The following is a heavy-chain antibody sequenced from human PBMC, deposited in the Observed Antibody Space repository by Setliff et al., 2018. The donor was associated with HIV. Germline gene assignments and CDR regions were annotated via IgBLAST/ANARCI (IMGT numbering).Heavy chain of an antibody. V-gene: IGHV1-18*01. CDR3: ATATGYSSGWSKNFDY. CDR2: ISAYNGNT. CDR1: GYTFTSHG. Sequence: GASVKVSCKASGYTFTSHGISWVRQAPGQGLEWMGWISAYNGNTNYAQKLQGRGTMTTDTSTDTAYMELSSLRSEDTAVYYCATATGYSSGWSKNFDYWGQGTLVTVSS. J-gene: IGHJ4*02. D-gene: IGHD6-19*01.